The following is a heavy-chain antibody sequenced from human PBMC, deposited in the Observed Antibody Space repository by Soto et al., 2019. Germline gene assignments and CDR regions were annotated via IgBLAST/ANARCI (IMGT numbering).Heavy chain of an antibody. CDR3: ARENSVQAWLHHFDH. CDR2: ISDDGASI. Sequence: GGSLRLSCEASGFSFSSFAMNWVRQAPGRGLEWVSYISDDGASIYYADSLKGRFTISRDNAKDSLSLQMNNLRAEDTAVYYCARENSVQAWLHHFDHWGLGTLVTVSS. CDR1: GFSFSSFA. D-gene: IGHD5-18*01. V-gene: IGHV3-48*03. J-gene: IGHJ4*02.